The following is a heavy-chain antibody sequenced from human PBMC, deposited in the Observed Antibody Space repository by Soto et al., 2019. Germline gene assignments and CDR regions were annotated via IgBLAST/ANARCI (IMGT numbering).Heavy chain of an antibody. CDR1: GGTFSSYT. V-gene: IGHV1-69*04. CDR3: ARDSTGSGWPVRYFDY. Sequence: SVKVSCKASGGTFSSYTISWVRQAPGQGLEWMGRIIPILGIANYAQKFQGRVTITADKSTSTAYMELSSLRSEDTAVYYCARDSTGSGWPVRYFDYWGQGTLVTVSS. D-gene: IGHD6-19*01. CDR2: IIPILGIA. J-gene: IGHJ4*02.